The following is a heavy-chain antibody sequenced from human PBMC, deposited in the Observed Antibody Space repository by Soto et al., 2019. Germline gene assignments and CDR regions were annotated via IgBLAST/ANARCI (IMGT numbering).Heavy chain of an antibody. J-gene: IGHJ4*02. CDR2: IYYSGST. Sequence: QLQLQESGPGLLKPSETLTLHCTVSGDSISSSSYYWDWIRQPPGKGLEWIGSIYYSGSTYYNPSLKSRVTISVDTSKNQFSLKLSSVTASDTAVYYCARARSGDRRFDSWGQGALVTVSS. CDR3: ARARSGDRRFDS. D-gene: IGHD2-21*02. CDR1: GDSISSSSYY. V-gene: IGHV4-39*01.